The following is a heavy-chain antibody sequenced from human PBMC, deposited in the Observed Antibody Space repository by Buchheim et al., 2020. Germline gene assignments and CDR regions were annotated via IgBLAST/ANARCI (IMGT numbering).Heavy chain of an antibody. Sequence: QVQLVQSGAEVKKPGASVKVSCKASGYTFTSYYMHWVRQAPGQGLEWMGIINPSGGSTSYAQKFQGRVTMTRDTSTSTVYMELRSLRSEDTAVYYCARAERYPVDYGDYPPPYFDYWGQGTL. CDR1: GYTFTSYY. D-gene: IGHD4-17*01. J-gene: IGHJ4*02. CDR3: ARAERYPVDYGDYPPPYFDY. CDR2: INPSGGST. V-gene: IGHV1-46*01.